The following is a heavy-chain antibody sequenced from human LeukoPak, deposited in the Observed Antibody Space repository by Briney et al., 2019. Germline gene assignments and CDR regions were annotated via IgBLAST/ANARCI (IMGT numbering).Heavy chain of an antibody. Sequence: SGPTLVNPTQTLTLTCTFSGFSLSTSGAGVGWIRQPPGKALEWLALIYWNDDKRYSPSLKSRLTITKDTSKNQVVLTMTNMDPVDTATYYCAHRRVRFLEWSFDYWGQGTLVTVSS. CDR1: GFSLSTSGAG. CDR3: AHRRVRFLEWSFDY. V-gene: IGHV2-5*01. D-gene: IGHD3-3*01. J-gene: IGHJ4*02. CDR2: IYWNDDK.